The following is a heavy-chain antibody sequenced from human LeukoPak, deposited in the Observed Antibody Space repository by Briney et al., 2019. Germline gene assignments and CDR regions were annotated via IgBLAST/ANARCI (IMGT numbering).Heavy chain of an antibody. D-gene: IGHD2-2*01. Sequence: SETLSLTCAVSGYSISSGYYWGWVRQPPGKGLEWIGNIYHSGTTYYNPSLKSRVTISVDTSKNPFSLKLTSVTAADTAVYYCARQRHIVAVPGSFDIWGQGTMVTVSS. CDR3: ARQRHIVAVPGSFDI. J-gene: IGHJ3*02. CDR1: GYSISSGYY. CDR2: IYHSGTT. V-gene: IGHV4-38-2*01.